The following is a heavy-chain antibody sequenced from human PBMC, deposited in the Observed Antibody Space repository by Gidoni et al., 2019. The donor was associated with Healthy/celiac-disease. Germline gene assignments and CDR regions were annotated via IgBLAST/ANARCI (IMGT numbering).Heavy chain of an antibody. D-gene: IGHD3-22*01. Sequence: QLQLQESGPGLVKPSETLSLTCTVSGGSISSSSYYWGWIRQPPGKGLEWIGSIYYSGSTYYNPSLKSRVTISVDTSKNQFSLKLSSVTAADTAVYYCAGGRITMIVVVITDDAFDIWGQGTMVTVSS. V-gene: IGHV4-39*01. CDR2: IYYSGST. J-gene: IGHJ3*02. CDR1: GGSISSSSYY. CDR3: AGGRITMIVVVITDDAFDI.